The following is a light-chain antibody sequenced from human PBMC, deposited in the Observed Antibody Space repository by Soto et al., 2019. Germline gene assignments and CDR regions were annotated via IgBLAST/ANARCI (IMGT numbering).Light chain of an antibody. V-gene: IGKV3-15*01. Sequence: EIVMTQSPATLSVSPGERATLSCRASQGIGSTLAWYQQKPGQTPKLLIYGASTRDTGVPARFSGGGSGTEFTLTINSLQSEDFAVYYCQRYNSWPLTFGGGTKVEIK. J-gene: IGKJ4*01. CDR1: QGIGST. CDR2: GAS. CDR3: QRYNSWPLT.